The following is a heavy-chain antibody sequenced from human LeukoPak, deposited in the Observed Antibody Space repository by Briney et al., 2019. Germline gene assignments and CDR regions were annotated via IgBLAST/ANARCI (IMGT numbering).Heavy chain of an antibody. D-gene: IGHD6-19*01. Sequence: GGSLRLSCAASGFTFDDYGMSWARQAPGKGLEWVSGINWNGGSTGYADSVKGRFTISRDNAKNSLYLQMNSLRAEDTALYHCARDLIAVAGTSNWFDPWGQGTLVTVSS. CDR2: INWNGGST. V-gene: IGHV3-20*01. CDR3: ARDLIAVAGTSNWFDP. J-gene: IGHJ5*02. CDR1: GFTFDDYG.